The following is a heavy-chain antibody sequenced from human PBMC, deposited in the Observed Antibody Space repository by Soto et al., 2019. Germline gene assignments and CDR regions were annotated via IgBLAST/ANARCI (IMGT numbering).Heavy chain of an antibody. CDR1: GFTLSTYS. J-gene: IGHJ5*02. CDR3: ARGFD. V-gene: IGHV3-48*02. CDR2: ISGSSNTI. Sequence: EVQLVESGGGLIQRGGSLRLTCAASGFTLSTYSLNWVRQAPRKGLEWLSYISGSSNTIYYADSVKGRFTISGDNAKNSLYLQMNSQRDEDTAVYFCARGFD.